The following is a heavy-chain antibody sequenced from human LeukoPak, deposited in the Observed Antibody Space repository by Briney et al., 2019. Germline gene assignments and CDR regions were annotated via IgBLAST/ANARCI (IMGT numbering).Heavy chain of an antibody. CDR1: GGTFSSYA. D-gene: IGHD2-15*01. V-gene: IGHV1-69*05. CDR3: ARGNCSGGSCSAFAFDI. Sequence: GASVKVSCKASGGTFSSYAISWVRQAPGQGLEWMGGIIPIFGTANYAQKFQGRVTITTDESTSTAYMELSSLRSEDTAVYYCARGNCSGGSCSAFAFDIWGQGTMVTVSS. J-gene: IGHJ3*02. CDR2: IIPIFGTA.